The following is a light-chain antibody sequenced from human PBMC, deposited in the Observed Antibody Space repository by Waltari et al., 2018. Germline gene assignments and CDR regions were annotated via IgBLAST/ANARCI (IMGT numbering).Light chain of an antibody. CDR3: MQALQTPK. Sequence: DIVMTQSPLSLPVTPGEPASISCRSSQSLLHSNGYNYLDWYLQKPGQSPQLLIYLGSNRASGVTDRFRGSGSGTDFTLKISRVEAEDVGVYYCMQALQTPKFGQGTKVEIK. CDR2: LGS. CDR1: QSLLHSNGYNY. V-gene: IGKV2-28*01. J-gene: IGKJ1*01.